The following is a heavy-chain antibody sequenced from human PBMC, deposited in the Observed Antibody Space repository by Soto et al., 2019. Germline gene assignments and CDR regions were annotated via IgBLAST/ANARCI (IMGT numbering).Heavy chain of an antibody. V-gene: IGHV4-34*01. J-gene: IGHJ4*02. CDR1: GGSFSGYY. CDR3: ARMRQGANDY. Sequence: KSSETLSLTCAVYGGSFSGYYWSWIRPPPGNGLEWIGEINHSGSTNYNPSLKRRVTISVDTSKNQFSLKLSSVTAADTAVYYCARMRQGANDYWGQGTLVTVAS. CDR2: INHSGST.